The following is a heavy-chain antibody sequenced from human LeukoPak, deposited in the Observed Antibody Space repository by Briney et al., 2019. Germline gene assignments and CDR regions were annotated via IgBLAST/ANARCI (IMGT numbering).Heavy chain of an antibody. V-gene: IGHV1-2*06. Sequence: GASVKVSCKAAGYTFTGYYMFWVRQASGQGLEWMGRINPNSGGTNYAQKFQGRVTMTRDTSISTAYMELSRLRSDDTAVYYCARAGFYDFWSGYRHFDYWGQGTLVTVSS. CDR2: INPNSGGT. D-gene: IGHD3-3*01. J-gene: IGHJ4*02. CDR3: ARAGFYDFWSGYRHFDY. CDR1: GYTFTGYY.